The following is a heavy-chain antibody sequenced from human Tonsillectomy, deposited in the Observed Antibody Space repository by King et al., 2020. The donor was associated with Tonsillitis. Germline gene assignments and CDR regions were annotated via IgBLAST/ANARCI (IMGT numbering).Heavy chain of an antibody. D-gene: IGHD3-22*01. J-gene: IGHJ3*02. CDR1: GFTFSSYW. CDR3: ARGEFFHYSDSSGYYDAFDI. CDR2: INSDGSST. Sequence: VQLVQSGGGLVQPGGSLRLACAASGFTFSSYWMNWVRQAPGKGLVWVSRINSDGSSTSYADSVKGRFTISRDNAKKMLYLQMNSLRAEDTAVYYCARGEFFHYSDSSGYYDAFDIWGQGTMVTVSS. V-gene: IGHV3-74*02.